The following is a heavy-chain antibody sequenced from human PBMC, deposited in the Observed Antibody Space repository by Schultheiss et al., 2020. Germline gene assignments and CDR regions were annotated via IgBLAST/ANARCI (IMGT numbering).Heavy chain of an antibody. CDR1: GFTVSSNY. J-gene: IGHJ4*02. V-gene: IGHV3-53*01. CDR2: IYSGGST. CDR3: AGFPRTTGGDY. D-gene: IGHD1-14*01. Sequence: GGSLRLSCAASGFTVSSNYMSWVRQAPGKGLEWVSVIYSGGSTYYADSVKGRFTITRDSSKNALYLQMNSLRAEDTAVYYCAGFPRTTGGDYWGQGALVTVSS.